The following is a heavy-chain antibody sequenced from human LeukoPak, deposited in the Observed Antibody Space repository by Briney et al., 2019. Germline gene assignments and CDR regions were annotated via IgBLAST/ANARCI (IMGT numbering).Heavy chain of an antibody. D-gene: IGHD4-17*01. CDR2: IDPSDSYT. J-gene: IGHJ5*02. CDR1: GYSFTSYW. CDR3: ARLSRETTVTTWFDP. V-gene: IGHV5-10-1*01. Sequence: GESLKISCKGSGYSFTSYWISWVRQMPGKGLEWMGRIDPSDSYTNYSPSFQGHVTISADKSISTAYLQWSSLKASDTAMYYCARLSRETTVTTWFDPWGHGTLVTVSS.